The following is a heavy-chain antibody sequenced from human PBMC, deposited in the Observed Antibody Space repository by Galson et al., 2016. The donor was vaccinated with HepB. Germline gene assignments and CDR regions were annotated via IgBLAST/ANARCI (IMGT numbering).Heavy chain of an antibody. CDR2: ISTGGTYT. V-gene: IGHV3-11*05. CDR1: GFAFSDYY. D-gene: IGHD5-12*01. CDR3: ARARAGGYESYDY. J-gene: IGHJ4*02. Sequence: SLRLSCAASGFAFSDYYMNWIRQPPGKGLEWVSYISTGGTYTNCADSVNGRFTISRDNAKNSLYLQMDSLRAEDTALYYCARARAGGYESYDYWGQGTLVTVSS.